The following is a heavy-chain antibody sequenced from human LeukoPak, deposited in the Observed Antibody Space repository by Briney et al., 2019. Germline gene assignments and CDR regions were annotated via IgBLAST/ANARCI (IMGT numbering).Heavy chain of an antibody. D-gene: IGHD5-12*01. CDR3: ARDVRWLRFAFDN. V-gene: IGHV3-48*02. CDR1: GFTFSSYS. J-gene: IGHJ4*02. Sequence: PGGSLRLSCAASGFTFSSYSMNWVRQAPGKGLEWVSYITSSGSVMYHADSVRGRFTISRDNAKNSLYLEMNSLRDEDTAVYYCARDVRWLRFAFDNWGQGTLVTVSS. CDR2: ITSSGSVM.